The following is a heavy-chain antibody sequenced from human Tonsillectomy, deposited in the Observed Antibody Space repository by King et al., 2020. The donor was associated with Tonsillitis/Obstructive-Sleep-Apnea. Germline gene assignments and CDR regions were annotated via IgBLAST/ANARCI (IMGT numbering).Heavy chain of an antibody. CDR2: FDPEDGKT. V-gene: IGHV1-24*01. Sequence: QLVQSGAEAKKPGASVKVSCKVSGYTLSELSLHWVRQAPGKGLEWMGRFDPEDGKTIYTQKFQGRVTLTADTSTDAAYMELSSLRSEDTAVYYCATDSGGTLACRIYSYYYGMDGWGQGTTVTVSS. D-gene: IGHD6-19*01. CDR1: GYTLSELS. CDR3: ATDSGGTLACRIYSYYYGMDG. J-gene: IGHJ6*02.